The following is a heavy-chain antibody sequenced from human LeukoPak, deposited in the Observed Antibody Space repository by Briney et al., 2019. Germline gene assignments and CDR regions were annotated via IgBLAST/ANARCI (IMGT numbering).Heavy chain of an antibody. V-gene: IGHV4-39*01. J-gene: IGHJ5*02. D-gene: IGHD3-22*01. CDR1: GGSISSTSYY. CDR2: IYDGGCS. Sequence: PSETLSLTCTVSGGSISSTSYYWGWNRQPPGKGLEWIVRIYDGGCSYYNPSLKSRVTISVDTSKNQFSLKLSSVTAAETAVYYCARRHYYDSSGYFPYNWFDPWGQGTLVTVSS. CDR3: ARRHYYDSSGYFPYNWFDP.